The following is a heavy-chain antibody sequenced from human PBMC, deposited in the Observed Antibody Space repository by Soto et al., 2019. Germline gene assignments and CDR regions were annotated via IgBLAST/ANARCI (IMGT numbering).Heavy chain of an antibody. CDR2: IYYSGST. CDR1: GGYIISYY. J-gene: IGHJ4*02. V-gene: IGHV4-59*01. CDR3: ARSRGYSYGKFDY. D-gene: IGHD5-18*01. Sequence: SETMSVTSTVAGGYIISYYWSWIRQPPGKGLEWIGYIYYSGSTNYNPSLKSRVTISVDTSKNQFPLKLSSVTAADTAVYYCARSRGYSYGKFDYWGQGTLVTVS.